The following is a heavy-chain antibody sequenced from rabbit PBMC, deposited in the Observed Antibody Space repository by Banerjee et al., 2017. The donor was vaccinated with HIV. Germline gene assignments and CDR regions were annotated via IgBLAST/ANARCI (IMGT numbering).Heavy chain of an antibody. J-gene: IGHJ4*01. Sequence: QSLEESGGDLVKPGASLTLTCTASGFSFNSGYYMCWVRQAPGKGLEWIACIYAGSSGSTYYASWAKGRFTISKTSSTTVTLQMTSLTAADTATYFCARHAGYAGYGYGIYFNLWGQGTLVTVS. D-gene: IGHD6-1*01. CDR2: IYAGSSGST. CDR3: ARHAGYAGYGYGIYFNL. CDR1: GFSFNSGYY. V-gene: IGHV1S40*01.